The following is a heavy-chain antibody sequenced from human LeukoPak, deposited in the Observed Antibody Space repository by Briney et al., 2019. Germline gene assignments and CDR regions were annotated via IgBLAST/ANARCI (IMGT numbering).Heavy chain of an antibody. CDR2: IYYSGST. CDR3: ARGYSYGYYVSWFDP. CDR1: GGSISSYY. Sequence: SETLSLTCTVSGGSISSYYWSWIRQPPGKGLEWIGYIYYSGSTNYNPSLKSRVTISVDTSKNQFSLKLSSVTAADTAVYYCARGYSYGYYVSWFDPWGQGTLVTVSS. D-gene: IGHD5-18*01. J-gene: IGHJ5*02. V-gene: IGHV4-59*01.